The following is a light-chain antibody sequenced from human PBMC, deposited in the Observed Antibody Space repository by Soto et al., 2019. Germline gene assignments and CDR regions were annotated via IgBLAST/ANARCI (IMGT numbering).Light chain of an antibody. CDR2: KAS. CDR1: QTISSW. Sequence: DIQMTQSPSTLSGSVGDRVTITCRASQTISSWLAWYQQKPGKAPKLLIYKASTLKSGVPSRFSGSGSGTEFTLTIISLQPDDFATYYCQHYKSYSEAFGQGTMVDIK. J-gene: IGKJ1*01. CDR3: QHYKSYSEA. V-gene: IGKV1-5*03.